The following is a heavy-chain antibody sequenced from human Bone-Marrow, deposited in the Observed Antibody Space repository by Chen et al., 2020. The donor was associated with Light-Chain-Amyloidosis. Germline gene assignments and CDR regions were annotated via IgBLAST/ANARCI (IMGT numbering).Heavy chain of an antibody. V-gene: IGHV3-9*01. CDR3: AKSSYSSSFFLDAFDI. D-gene: IGHD6-13*01. CDR2: ISWNSGSI. Sequence: LVESGGGLVQPGRSLSLSCAASGFTFDDYAMHWVRQAPGKGLEWVSGISWNSGSIGYADSVKGRFTISRDNAKNSLYLQMNSLRAEDTALYYCAKSSYSSSFFLDAFDIWGQGTMVTVSS. J-gene: IGHJ3*02. CDR1: GFTFDDYA.